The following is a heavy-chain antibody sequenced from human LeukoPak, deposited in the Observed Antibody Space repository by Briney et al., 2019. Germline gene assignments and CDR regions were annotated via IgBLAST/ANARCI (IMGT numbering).Heavy chain of an antibody. J-gene: IGHJ3*02. CDR3: ARDRVYDSSGYSYDAFDI. CDR2: IYYSGTT. CDR1: GGTINSGDYF. Sequence: PSQTLSLTCTASGGTINSGDYFWSWIRQAPGKGLEWIGCIYYSGTTYNNPSLKSRLILSVDTAKNQFSLRLSSVTVADTAVYYCARDRVYDSSGYSYDAFDIWGQGTMVTVSS. V-gene: IGHV4-30-4*08. D-gene: IGHD3-22*01.